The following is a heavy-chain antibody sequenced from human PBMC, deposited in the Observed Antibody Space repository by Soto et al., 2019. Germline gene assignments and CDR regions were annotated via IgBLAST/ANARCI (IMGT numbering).Heavy chain of an antibody. CDR2: INHSGST. J-gene: IGHJ5*02. CDR1: GVSFSGYY. Sequence: SETLSLTCAVYGVSFSGYYWSWIRQPPGKGLEWIGEINHSGSTNYNPSLKSRVTISVDTSKNQFSLKLSSVTAADTAVYYCARGRPRWITMIVVYWFDPWGQGTLVTVSS. V-gene: IGHV4-34*01. D-gene: IGHD3-22*01. CDR3: ARGRPRWITMIVVYWFDP.